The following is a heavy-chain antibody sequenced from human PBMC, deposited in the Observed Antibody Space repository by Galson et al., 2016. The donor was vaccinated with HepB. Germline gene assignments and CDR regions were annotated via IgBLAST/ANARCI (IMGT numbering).Heavy chain of an antibody. CDR1: GFTFSDFY. CDR3: ERTAMVEEECDY. Sequence: SLRLSCAASGFTFSDFYMSWIRQAPGKGLEWVSSISRVSNYRNYADSVKGRFTISRDNAKNSLSLQMNSLRAEDTGVYYCERTAMVEEECDYWGQGTLVTVSS. CDR2: ISRVSNYR. D-gene: IGHD5-18*01. J-gene: IGHJ4*02. V-gene: IGHV3-11*06.